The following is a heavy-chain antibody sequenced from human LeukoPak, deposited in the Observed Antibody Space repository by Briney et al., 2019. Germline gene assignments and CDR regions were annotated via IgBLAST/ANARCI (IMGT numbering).Heavy chain of an antibody. V-gene: IGHV3-30*02. CDR2: IQYDGSNK. CDR1: GFTFSDYG. CDR3: AKDPSETGVH. Sequence: GGSLRLSCAASGFTFSDYGIHWVRQAPGKGLAWVGFIQYDGSNKYYTDSVKGRFTISRGNSQNTAYLQMNSLRVDDTAVYYCAKDPSETGVHWGQGTLVTVSS. D-gene: IGHD3-9*01. J-gene: IGHJ4*02.